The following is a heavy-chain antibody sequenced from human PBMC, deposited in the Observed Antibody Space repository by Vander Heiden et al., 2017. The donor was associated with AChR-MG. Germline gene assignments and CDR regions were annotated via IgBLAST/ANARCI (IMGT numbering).Heavy chain of an antibody. J-gene: IGHJ4*02. CDR1: GYTFTGYY. CDR2: INPNSGGT. D-gene: IGHD6-6*01. V-gene: IGHV1-2*02. Sequence: QVQLVQSGAEVKKPGASVKVSCKASGYTFTGYYMHWVRQAPGQGREWMGWINPNSGGTSYAQKFQGRVTMTRDTSISTAYMELNSLRSDDTAVYYCAREYSSSSGRVFDYWGQGTLVTVSS. CDR3: AREYSSSSGRVFDY.